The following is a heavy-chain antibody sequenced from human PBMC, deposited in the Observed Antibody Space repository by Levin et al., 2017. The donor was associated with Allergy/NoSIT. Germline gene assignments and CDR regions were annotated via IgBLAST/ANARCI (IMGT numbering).Heavy chain of an antibody. CDR1: GFTFSSYW. J-gene: IGHJ4*02. V-gene: IGHV3-7*04. CDR3: ARAPWDTFGGVIVDAYFDY. CDR2: IKQDGSEK. Sequence: GESLKISCAASGFTFSSYWMSWVRQAPGKGLEWVANIKQDGSEKYYVDSVKGRFTISRDNAKNSLYLQMNSLRAEDTAVYYCARAPWDTFGGVIVDAYFDYWGQGTLVTVSS. D-gene: IGHD3-16*02.